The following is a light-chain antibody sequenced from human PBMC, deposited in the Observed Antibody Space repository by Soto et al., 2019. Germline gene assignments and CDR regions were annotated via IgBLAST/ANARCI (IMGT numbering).Light chain of an antibody. CDR1: SGHSTYA. V-gene: IGLV4-69*01. J-gene: IGLJ3*02. CDR2: LNSDGSH. Sequence: QLVLTQSPSASASLGASVKLTCTLSSGHSTYAIAWHQQQPEKGPRYLMNLNSDGSHSKGDGIPDRFSGSSSGAERYLTISSLQSEDEADYYCQTWTTGLWVFGGGTKLTV. CDR3: QTWTTGLWV.